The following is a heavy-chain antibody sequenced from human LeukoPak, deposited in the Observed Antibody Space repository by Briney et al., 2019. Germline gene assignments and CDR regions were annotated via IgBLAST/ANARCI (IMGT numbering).Heavy chain of an antibody. Sequence: GASVKVSCKTFGGTFSSYAISWVRQAPGQGLEWMGRIIPILGIANYAQKFQGRVTITADKSTSTAYMELSSLRSEDTAVYYCARDPSGSYYFPDYWGQGTLVTVSS. CDR2: IIPILGIA. CDR3: ARDPSGSYYFPDY. V-gene: IGHV1-69*04. D-gene: IGHD1-26*01. CDR1: GGTFSSYA. J-gene: IGHJ4*02.